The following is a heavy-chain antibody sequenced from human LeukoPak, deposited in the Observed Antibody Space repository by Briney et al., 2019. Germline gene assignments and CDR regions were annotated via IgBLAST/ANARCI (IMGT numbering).Heavy chain of an antibody. Sequence: GGSLRLSCAASGFTFSSCDMHWVRQATGKGLEWVSAIGTAGDTYYPGSVKGRFTISRDNSKNTLYLQMNSLRAEDTAVYYCAKLMTTKLFDYWGQGTLVTVSS. CDR3: AKLMTTKLFDY. CDR2: IGTAGDT. D-gene: IGHD5-24*01. CDR1: GFTFSSCD. J-gene: IGHJ4*02. V-gene: IGHV3-13*01.